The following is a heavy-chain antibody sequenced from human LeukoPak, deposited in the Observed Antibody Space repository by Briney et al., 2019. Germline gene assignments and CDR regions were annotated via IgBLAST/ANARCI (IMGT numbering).Heavy chain of an antibody. CDR1: GIIFSNYW. CDR3: AKDISSGWYDAFDI. CDR2: INRDGSST. Sequence: PGGSLRLSCAASGIIFSNYWMHWARQAPGKGLVWVSRINRDGSSTSYADSVKGRFTISRDNSKNTLYLQMNSLRAEDTAVYYCAKDISSGWYDAFDIWGQGTMVTVSS. D-gene: IGHD6-19*01. V-gene: IGHV3-74*01. J-gene: IGHJ3*02.